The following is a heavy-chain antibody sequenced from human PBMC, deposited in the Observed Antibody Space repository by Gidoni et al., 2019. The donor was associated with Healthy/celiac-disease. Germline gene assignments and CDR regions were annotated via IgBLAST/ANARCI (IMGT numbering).Heavy chain of an antibody. CDR2: ISGSGGST. CDR3: AKDLEITTTPYYFDY. V-gene: IGHV3-23*01. D-gene: IGHD3-22*01. CDR1: GFTFSSYA. J-gene: IGHJ4*02. Sequence: EVQLWATWGGLVQPGGFPRRLCAASGFTFSSYAMSWVRQAPWKGLEWVPAISGSGGSTYYSDSVKGRFTITRDKSKSTLYLQMNSLRAEDTAVYYCAKDLEITTTPYYFDYWGQGTLVTVSS.